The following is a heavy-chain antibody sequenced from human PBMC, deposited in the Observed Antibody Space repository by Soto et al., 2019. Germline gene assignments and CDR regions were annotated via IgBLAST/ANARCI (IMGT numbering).Heavy chain of an antibody. D-gene: IGHD5-12*01. J-gene: IGHJ5*02. CDR1: GFTVSSNY. CDR3: ARDRGPTWFDP. V-gene: IGHV3-53*02. Sequence: EVQLVETGGGLIQPGGSLRLSCAASGFTVSSNYMSWVRQAPGKGLEWVSVIYSGGSTYYADSVKGQFTISRDNSKNTLYLQMNSLRAEDTAVYYCARDRGPTWFDPWGQGTLVTVSS. CDR2: IYSGGST.